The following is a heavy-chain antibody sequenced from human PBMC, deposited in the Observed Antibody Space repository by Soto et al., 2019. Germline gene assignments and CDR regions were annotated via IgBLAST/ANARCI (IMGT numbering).Heavy chain of an antibody. D-gene: IGHD6-19*01. CDR3: ARVPSRPLTSDDQGGWIPYYAMDV. Sequence: SETLSLTCTVSGGSVSSRSFYWSWLRQSPGRGLEWIGYIHDSYSTNYSPSLMSRVTISVDTSKNQFALRLRSVTTADTVVYYCARVPSRPLTSDDQGGWIPYYAMDVWGQGTTVTVSS. J-gene: IGHJ6*02. CDR1: GGSVSSRSFY. V-gene: IGHV4-61*01. CDR2: IHDSYST.